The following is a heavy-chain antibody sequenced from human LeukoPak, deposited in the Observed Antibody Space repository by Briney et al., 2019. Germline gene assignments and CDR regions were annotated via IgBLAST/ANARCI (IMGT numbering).Heavy chain of an antibody. CDR2: IWYDGSNK. Sequence: GGSLRLSCAASGFTFSSYGMHWVRQAPGKGLEWVAVIWYDGSNKYYADSVKGRFTISRDNSKNTLYLQMNSLRAEDTAVYYCAKGGTSSSWYIGYWGQGTLVTVSS. V-gene: IGHV3-33*06. CDR3: AKGGTSSSWYIGY. D-gene: IGHD6-13*01. J-gene: IGHJ4*02. CDR1: GFTFSSYG.